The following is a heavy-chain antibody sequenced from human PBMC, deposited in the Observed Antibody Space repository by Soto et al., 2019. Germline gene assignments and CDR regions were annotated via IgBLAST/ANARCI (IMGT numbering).Heavy chain of an antibody. J-gene: IGHJ5*02. D-gene: IGHD3-10*01. CDR2: IYPGDSDT. V-gene: IGHV5-51*01. Sequence: EVQLVQSGAEVKKPGESLKISCKGSGYSFTSYWIGWVRQMPGKGLEWMGIIYPGDSDTRYSPSFQGQVTISADKSISTAYLQWSSLKASDTAMYYCARLVGEKNNYPNWFDPWGQGTLVTVSS. CDR3: ARLVGEKNNYPNWFDP. CDR1: GYSFTSYW.